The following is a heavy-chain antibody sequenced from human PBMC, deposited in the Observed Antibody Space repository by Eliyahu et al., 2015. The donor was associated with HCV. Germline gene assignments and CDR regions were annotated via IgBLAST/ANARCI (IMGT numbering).Heavy chain of an antibody. Sequence: EVRLLESGGGLVQPGESLRLSCAASGFTFSXYXLNWVRQAPGKGLEWVSAITGSGGTSYYADSVRGRFTISRDNSKNTLYLQMNGLRAEDTALYYCARDGFDSSGYYVHYFDHWGQGTLVTVSS. CDR1: GFTFSXYX. CDR3: ARDGFDSSGYYVHYFDH. CDR2: ITGSGGTS. D-gene: IGHD3-22*01. J-gene: IGHJ4*02. V-gene: IGHV3-23*01.